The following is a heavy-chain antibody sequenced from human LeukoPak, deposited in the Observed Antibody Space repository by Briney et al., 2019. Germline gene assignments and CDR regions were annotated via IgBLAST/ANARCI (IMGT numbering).Heavy chain of an antibody. J-gene: IGHJ4*02. CDR2: TSWNSGSI. Sequence: GRSLRLSCAASGFTFDDYAMHWVRQAPGKGLEWVSGTSWNSGSIGYADSVKGRFTISRDNAKNSLYLQMNSLRAEDTALYYCAKGPLGGYWGQGTLVTVSS. V-gene: IGHV3-9*01. D-gene: IGHD3-16*01. CDR3: AKGPLGGY. CDR1: GFTFDDYA.